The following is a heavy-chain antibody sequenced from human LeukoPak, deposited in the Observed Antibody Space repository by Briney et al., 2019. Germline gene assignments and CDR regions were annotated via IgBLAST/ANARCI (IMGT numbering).Heavy chain of an antibody. D-gene: IGHD1-1*01. CDR2: IKQDGSEK. CDR1: GFTFSSYW. J-gene: IGHJ6*02. Sequence: GGSLRLSCAASGFTFSSYWMSWVRRAPGKGLEWVANIKQDGSEKYYVDSVKGRFTISRDNAKNSLYLQMNSLRAEDTAVYYCARDRSWNDRYYYYGMDVWGQGTTVTVSS. CDR3: ARDRSWNDRYYYYGMDV. V-gene: IGHV3-7*01.